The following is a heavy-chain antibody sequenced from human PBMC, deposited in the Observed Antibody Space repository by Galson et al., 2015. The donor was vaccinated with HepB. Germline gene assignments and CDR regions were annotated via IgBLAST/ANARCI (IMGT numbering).Heavy chain of an antibody. V-gene: IGHV3-30-3*01. CDR1: GFTFSSYA. CDR3: ARDPEWGYFQH. CDR2: ISYDGSNK. D-gene: IGHD1-26*01. Sequence: SLRLSCAASGFTFSSYAMHWVRQAPGKGLEWVAVISYDGSNKYYADSVKGRFTISRDNSKNTLYLQMNSLRAEDTAVYYCARDPEWGYFQHWGQGTLVTVSS. J-gene: IGHJ1*01.